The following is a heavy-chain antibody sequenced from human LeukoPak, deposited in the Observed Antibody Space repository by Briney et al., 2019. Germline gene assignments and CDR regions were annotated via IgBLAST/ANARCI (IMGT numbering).Heavy chain of an antibody. Sequence: GGSLRLSCAASGFTFSSYWMSWVRQAPGKGLEWVANIKQDGSEKYYVDSVKGRFTISRDNAKNSLYLQMNSLRAEDTAVYYCARAQGYCTNGVCPQYYYYYYGMDVWGQGTAVTVSS. CDR1: GFTFSSYW. CDR2: IKQDGSEK. V-gene: IGHV3-7*01. CDR3: ARAQGYCTNGVCPQYYYYYYGMDV. J-gene: IGHJ6*02. D-gene: IGHD2-8*01.